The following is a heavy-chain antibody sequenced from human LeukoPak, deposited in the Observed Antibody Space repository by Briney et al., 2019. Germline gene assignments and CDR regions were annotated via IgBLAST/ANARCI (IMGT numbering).Heavy chain of an antibody. CDR2: INPNSGGI. CDR3: ARDSYSDYVGDWFDP. D-gene: IGHD4-11*01. J-gene: IGHJ5*02. CDR1: GYTFAAYF. Sequence: ASLTVSCKSSGYTFAAYFIHWVRQSAGQGLAWMGWINPNSGGIKYSQKFQGGVTITRDTSISTAYMEMSCLRSERTDVYYCARDSYSDYVGDWFDPWGHGTLVTVSS. V-gene: IGHV1-2*02.